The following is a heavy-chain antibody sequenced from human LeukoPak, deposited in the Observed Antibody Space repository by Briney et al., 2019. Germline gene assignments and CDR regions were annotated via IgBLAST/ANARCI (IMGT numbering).Heavy chain of an antibody. CDR3: ARGLTAVADTSNDWFDP. CDR2: MNPNSGNT. D-gene: IGHD6-13*01. J-gene: IGHJ5*02. V-gene: IGHV1-8*01. Sequence: ASVKVSCKASGYTFTSYDINWVRQASGQGLEWMGWMNPNSGNTAYAQKFQGRATLTRNTSITTAYMELSSLRSEDTAVYYCARGLTAVADTSNDWFDPWGQGTLVTVSS. CDR1: GYTFTSYD.